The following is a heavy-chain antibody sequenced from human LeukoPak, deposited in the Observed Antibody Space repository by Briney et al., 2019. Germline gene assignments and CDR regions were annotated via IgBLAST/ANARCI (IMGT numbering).Heavy chain of an antibody. V-gene: IGHV3-23*01. CDR1: GFTFSSYA. CDR3: AKHGYCSGISCFFDF. Sequence: GGSLRLSCAASGFTFSSYAMSWVRQAPGKGLEWVSGISGSGPYTFYTDSVKDRFTISRDSSKNTLYLQMNSLRAEDTALYYCAKHGYCSGISCFFDFWGQGTLVTVSS. CDR2: ISGSGPYT. D-gene: IGHD2-2*03. J-gene: IGHJ4*02.